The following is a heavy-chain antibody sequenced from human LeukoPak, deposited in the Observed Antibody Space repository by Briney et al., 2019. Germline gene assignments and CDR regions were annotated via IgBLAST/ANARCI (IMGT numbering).Heavy chain of an antibody. Sequence: SETLSLTCAVYGVSFSGYYWSWIRQPPGKGLEWIGEINHSGSTNYNPSLKSRVTISVDTSKNQFSLKLSSVTAADTAVYYCARAPRRSKRLQPQAFFGYWGQGTLVTVSS. D-gene: IGHD5-24*01. V-gene: IGHV4-34*01. CDR1: GVSFSGYY. J-gene: IGHJ4*02. CDR2: INHSGST. CDR3: ARAPRRSKRLQPQAFFGY.